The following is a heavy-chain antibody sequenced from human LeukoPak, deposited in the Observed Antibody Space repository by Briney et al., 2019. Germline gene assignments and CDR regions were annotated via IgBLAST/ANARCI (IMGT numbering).Heavy chain of an antibody. J-gene: IGHJ5*02. Sequence: PSETLSLTCTVSGGSISSYYWSWIQQPPGKGLEWIGYIYYSGSTNYNPSLKSRVTISVDTSKDQFSLKLSPVTAADTAVYYCARMLDTAQTRELWFDPWGQGTLVTVSS. D-gene: IGHD5-18*01. CDR2: IYYSGST. V-gene: IGHV4-59*01. CDR3: ARMLDTAQTRELWFDP. CDR1: GGSISSYY.